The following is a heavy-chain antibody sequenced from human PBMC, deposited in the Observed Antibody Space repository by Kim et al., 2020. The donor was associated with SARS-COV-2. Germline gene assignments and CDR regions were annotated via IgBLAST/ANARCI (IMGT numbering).Heavy chain of an antibody. Sequence: YTPSLQSRVTISVDTSKNQFSLKLSSVTAADTAVYYCASLLWFGELFLYYWGQGTLVTVSS. V-gene: IGHV4-39*01. D-gene: IGHD3-10*01. J-gene: IGHJ4*02. CDR3: ASLLWFGELFLYY.